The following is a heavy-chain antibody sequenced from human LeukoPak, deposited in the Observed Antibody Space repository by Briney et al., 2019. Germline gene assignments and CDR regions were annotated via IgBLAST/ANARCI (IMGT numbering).Heavy chain of an antibody. V-gene: IGHV3-23*01. CDR1: GFTFSSYS. Sequence: AGGSLRLSCAASGFTFSSYSMSWVRQAPGKGLDWVSVISGSGGRIYYADSVKGRFTISRDNSKNTLYLQMNSLRAEDTAVYYCARAAMVRGVDYFDYSDQGTLVIVSS. CDR2: ISGSGGRI. D-gene: IGHD3-10*01. CDR3: ARAAMVRGVDYFDY. J-gene: IGHJ4*02.